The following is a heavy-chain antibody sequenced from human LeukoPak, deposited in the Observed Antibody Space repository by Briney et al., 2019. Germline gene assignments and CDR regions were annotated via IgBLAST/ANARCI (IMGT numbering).Heavy chain of an antibody. CDR2: ISSSGGNT. CDR1: GFTFSSYA. Sequence: GGSLRLSCAASGFTFSSYAMSWVRQAPGKGLVWVSTISSSGGNTYYADSVKGRFTISRDNSKNTLYLQMSSLRAEDTAVYYCVSNSSWYSYFDYWGQGTLVTVSS. J-gene: IGHJ4*02. D-gene: IGHD6-13*01. CDR3: VSNSSWYSYFDY. V-gene: IGHV3-23*01.